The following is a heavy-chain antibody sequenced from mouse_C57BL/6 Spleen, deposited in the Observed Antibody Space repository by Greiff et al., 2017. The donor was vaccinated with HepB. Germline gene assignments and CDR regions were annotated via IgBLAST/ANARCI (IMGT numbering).Heavy chain of an antibody. V-gene: IGHV5-17*01. CDR1: GFTFSDYE. CDR3: ARLPGAY. CDR2: ISSGSSTI. J-gene: IGHJ3*01. Sequence: EVKLVESGGGLVKPGGSLKLSCAASGFTFSDYEMHWVRQAPEKGLEWVAYISSGSSTIYYADTVKGRFTISRDNAKNTLFLQMTSLRSEDTAMYYCARLPGAYWGQGTLVTVSA.